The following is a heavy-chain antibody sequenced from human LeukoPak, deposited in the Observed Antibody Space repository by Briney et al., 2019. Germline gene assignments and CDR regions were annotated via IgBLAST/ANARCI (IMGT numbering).Heavy chain of an antibody. CDR1: GFTFSSYG. D-gene: IGHD3-10*01. Sequence: PGGSLRLSCAASGFTFSSYGMHWVRQAPGKGLEWVAFIRYDGSNKYYADSVKGRFTISRDNSKNTLYLQMNSLRAEDTAVYYCAKDGFMVGGEYIASCFQHWGQGTLVTVSS. CDR3: AKDGFMVGGEYIASCFQH. CDR2: IRYDGSNK. V-gene: IGHV3-30*02. J-gene: IGHJ1*01.